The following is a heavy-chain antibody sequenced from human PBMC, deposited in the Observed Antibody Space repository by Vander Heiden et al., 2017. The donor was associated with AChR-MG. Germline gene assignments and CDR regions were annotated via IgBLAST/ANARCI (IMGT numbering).Heavy chain of an antibody. CDR2: ISWNSGSR. CDR1: RSTSEDYG. Sequence: EVLLVASGGALVQPVRSLRLSCAAFRSTSEDYGMDWVRQAPGKGLGWVSGISWNSGSRGYADSVKGRFTISRDNAKNSLYLQMNSLRAEDTAMYYCAKDIDYCDYNAYYYGMDVWGQGTTVTVSS. J-gene: IGHJ6*02. V-gene: IGHV3-9*02. D-gene: IGHD4-17*01. CDR3: AKDIDYCDYNAYYYGMDV.